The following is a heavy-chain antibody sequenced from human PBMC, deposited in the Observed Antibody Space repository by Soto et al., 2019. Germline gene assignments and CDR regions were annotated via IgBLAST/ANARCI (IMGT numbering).Heavy chain of an antibody. CDR3: ARERFLFNRAGNWFEP. CDR1: GGTFSTFA. CDR2: IIPFFGTI. J-gene: IGHJ5*02. D-gene: IGHD3-10*02. Sequence: QVHLVQSGAEVKRPGSSVKVSCKASGGTFSTFAISWVRQAPGQGLEWMGGIIPFFGTINYAQKFQGRLTITADESTGSSYMDLSSLTAEDSAVYCCARERFLFNRAGNWFEPWGQGTLVTVSS. V-gene: IGHV1-69*01.